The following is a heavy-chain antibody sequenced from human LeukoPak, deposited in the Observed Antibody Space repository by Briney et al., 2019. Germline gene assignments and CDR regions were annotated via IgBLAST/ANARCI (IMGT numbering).Heavy chain of an antibody. CDR1: GGTLSSYA. CDR2: IIPIFGTA. J-gene: IGHJ4*02. D-gene: IGHD5-18*01. V-gene: IGHV1-69*05. Sequence: GASVKVSCKASGGTLSSYAISWVRQAPGQGLEWMGGIIPIFGTANYAQKFQGRVTITTDESTSTAYMELSSLRSEDTAVYYCAVSPTRRGYSYGIDYWGQGTLVTVSS. CDR3: AVSPTRRGYSYGIDY.